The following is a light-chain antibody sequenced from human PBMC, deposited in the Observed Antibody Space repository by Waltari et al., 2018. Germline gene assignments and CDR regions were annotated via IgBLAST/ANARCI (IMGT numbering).Light chain of an antibody. J-gene: IGKJ1*01. CDR3: QQYYSISPT. V-gene: IGKV4-1*01. Sequence: IVMTQSPDCLAVCLGERDSINCQHSQSVLYSHNNTNYLAWYQQKAGQPPKLLIYWASTRESGVPDRFSGSGSGTDFTLTISSLQAEDVAVYHCQQYYSISPTFGQGTKVEIK. CDR1: QSVLYSHNNTNY. CDR2: WAS.